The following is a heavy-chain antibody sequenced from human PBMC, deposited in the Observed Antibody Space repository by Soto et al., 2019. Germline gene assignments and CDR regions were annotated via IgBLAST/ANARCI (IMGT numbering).Heavy chain of an antibody. V-gene: IGHV4-31*03. D-gene: IGHD3-16*02. CDR3: ARNPEFSHPDYYYGMDV. Sequence: TSETLSLTCTVSCGSISSGGYYWSWIRQHPGKGLEWIGYIYYSGSTYYNPSLKSRVTISVDTSKNQFSLKLSSVTAADTAVYYCARNPEFSHPDYYYGMDVWGQGTTVTVSS. J-gene: IGHJ6*02. CDR2: IYYSGST. CDR1: CGSISSGGYY.